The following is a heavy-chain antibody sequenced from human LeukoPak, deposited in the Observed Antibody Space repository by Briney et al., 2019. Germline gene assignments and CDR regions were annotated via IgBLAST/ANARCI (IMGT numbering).Heavy chain of an antibody. CDR3: GRVSSGYENFDY. V-gene: IGHV1-2*02. J-gene: IGHJ4*02. CDR1: GYTFTGYY. CDR2: INPNSGGT. Sequence: ASVKVSCKAAGYTFTGYYLHWMRQAPGQGLEWMGWINPNSGGTQYAQRFQGRVTMTRDTSITTAYMELSSLTSDDTSVYSWGRVSSGYENFDYWGQGTLVTVSS. D-gene: IGHD5-12*01.